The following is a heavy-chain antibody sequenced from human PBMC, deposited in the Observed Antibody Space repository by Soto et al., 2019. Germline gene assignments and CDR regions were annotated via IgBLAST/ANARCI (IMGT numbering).Heavy chain of an antibody. CDR1: GYTFTGYY. D-gene: IGHD5-12*01. J-gene: IGHJ6*02. Sequence: ASVKVSCKASGYTFTGYYMHWVRQAPGQGLEWMGWINPNSGGTNYAQKFQGRVTMTRDTSISTAYMELSRLGSDDTAVYYCARTSIAGLRSKNYYGMDVWGQGTTVTVSS. CDR3: ARTSIAGLRSKNYYGMDV. V-gene: IGHV1-2*02. CDR2: INPNSGGT.